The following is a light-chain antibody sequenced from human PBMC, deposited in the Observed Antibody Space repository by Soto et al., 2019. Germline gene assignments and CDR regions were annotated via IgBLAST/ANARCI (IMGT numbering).Light chain of an antibody. V-gene: IGKV1-13*02. Sequence: AIPLTQSPSSLSASVGDRVTITCRASQAISSALAWYQQKPGKAPKLLIYDASNLEGGVPSRFIGSGSGTDFTLTINGLQPEDFATYYCHQFSTYPFTFGPGTKVDVK. CDR3: HQFSTYPFT. J-gene: IGKJ3*01. CDR1: QAISSA. CDR2: DAS.